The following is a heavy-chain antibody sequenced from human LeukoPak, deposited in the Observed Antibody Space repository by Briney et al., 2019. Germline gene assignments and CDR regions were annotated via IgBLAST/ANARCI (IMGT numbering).Heavy chain of an antibody. J-gene: IGHJ4*02. D-gene: IGHD1-7*01. V-gene: IGHV4-59*01. CDR2: IYYSGST. CDR1: GGSISSYY. Sequence: SETLSLTCTVSGGSISSYYWSWIRQPPGKGLEWIGYIYYSGSTNHNPSLKSRVTISVDTSKNQFSLKLSSVTAADTAVYYCAISITGTTPWFDYWGQGTLVTVSS. CDR3: AISITGTTPWFDY.